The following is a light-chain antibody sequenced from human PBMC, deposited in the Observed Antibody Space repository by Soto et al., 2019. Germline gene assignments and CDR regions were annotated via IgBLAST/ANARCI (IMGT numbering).Light chain of an antibody. CDR1: SSDIGGYNY. CDR2: DVS. J-gene: IGLJ1*01. CDR3: CSYAGTYTYV. Sequence: SVLAQPRSVSGAPGQSVAISCTGTSSDIGGYNYVSWFQQHPGKAPKLMIYDVSKWPSGVPDRFSGSKSGNTASLTISGLQAEDEADYYCCSYAGTYTYVFGTGTKVTXL. V-gene: IGLV2-11*01.